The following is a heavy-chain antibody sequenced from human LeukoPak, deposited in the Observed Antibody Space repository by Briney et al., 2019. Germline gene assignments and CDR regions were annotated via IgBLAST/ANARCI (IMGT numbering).Heavy chain of an antibody. Sequence: GASVKVSCKASGYTFTSYDINWVRQATGQGLEWMGWMNPNSGNTGYAQKIQGRVTITRNTSISTTYMELSSLRSEDTAVYYCARGSHGGGNLFDYWGQGTLVTASS. CDR2: MNPNSGNT. CDR3: ARGSHGGGNLFDY. D-gene: IGHD4-23*01. J-gene: IGHJ4*02. V-gene: IGHV1-8*03. CDR1: GYTFTSYD.